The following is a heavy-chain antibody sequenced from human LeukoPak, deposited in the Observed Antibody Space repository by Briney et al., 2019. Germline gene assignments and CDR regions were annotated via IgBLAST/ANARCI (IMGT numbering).Heavy chain of an antibody. CDR3: ARLGGDYNTPFDY. CDR2: IYSGGST. CDR1: GFTVSSNY. J-gene: IGHJ4*02. Sequence: GGSLRLSCAASGFTVSSNYMSWVRQAPGKGLEWVSVIYSGGSTFYADFVKGRFTISRDNSKNTPYLQMNSLRAEDTAVYYCARLGGDYNTPFDYWGQGTLVTVSS. V-gene: IGHV3-66*02. D-gene: IGHD4-17*01.